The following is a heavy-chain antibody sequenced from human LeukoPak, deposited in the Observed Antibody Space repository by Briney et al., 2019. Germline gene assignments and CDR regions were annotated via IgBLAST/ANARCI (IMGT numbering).Heavy chain of an antibody. CDR3: ARGVVKGGYCSSTSCLPWFDP. D-gene: IGHD2-2*01. V-gene: IGHV4-30-2*01. Sequence: PSQTLSLTCAVSGGSISSGGYSWSWIRQPPGKGLEWIGYIYHSGSTYYNPSLKSRVTISVDRSKNQFSLKLSSVTAADTAVYYCARGVVKGGYCSSTSCLPWFDPWGQGTLVTASS. CDR2: IYHSGST. CDR1: GGSISSGGYS. J-gene: IGHJ5*02.